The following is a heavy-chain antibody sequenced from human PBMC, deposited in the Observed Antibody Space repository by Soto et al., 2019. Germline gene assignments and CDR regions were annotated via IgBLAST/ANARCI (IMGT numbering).Heavy chain of an antibody. V-gene: IGHV3-30*19. D-gene: IGHD3-16*01. J-gene: IGHJ1*01. CDR2: TSYDGSDK. CDR1: GFTFRSYV. CDR3: ARWGTTGGLVV. Sequence: QVQLVESGGGVVQPGTSLRVSCVGSGFTFRSYVIHWVRQAPGKGLEWVALTSYDGSDKYYDDSVRGRFTISRDNSRNTVDLQRDSLRLEDTALYYCARWGTTGGLVVWGQGTLVSVSS.